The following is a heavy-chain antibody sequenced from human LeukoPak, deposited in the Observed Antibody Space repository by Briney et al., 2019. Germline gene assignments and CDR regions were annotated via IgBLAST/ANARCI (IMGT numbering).Heavy chain of an antibody. CDR2: ISSSGVNT. CDR1: GFTFSSYA. V-gene: IGHV3-23*01. CDR3: ARGRSGYISAYES. D-gene: IGHD5-12*01. Sequence: GGSLRLSCAASGFTFSSYAMSWVRQAPGKGLEWDSGISSSGVNTDYADSVKGRFTILKDSSEKTLYLQMNGLRADDTAVYFCARGRSGYISAYESWGQGTLVIVSS. J-gene: IGHJ5*02.